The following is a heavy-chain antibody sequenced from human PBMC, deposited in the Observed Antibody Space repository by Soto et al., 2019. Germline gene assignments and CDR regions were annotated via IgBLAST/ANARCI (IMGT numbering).Heavy chain of an antibody. V-gene: IGHV3-30-3*01. CDR1: GFTFSSYA. J-gene: IGHJ2*01. Sequence: QVQLVESGGGVVQPGRSLRLSCAASGFTFSSYAMHWVRQAPSKGLEWVAVISYDGSNKYYADSVKGRFTISRDNSKNTLYLQMNSLRAEDTAVYYCARDKADGDYGGYFDLWGRGTLVTVSS. D-gene: IGHD4-17*01. CDR3: ARDKADGDYGGYFDL. CDR2: ISYDGSNK.